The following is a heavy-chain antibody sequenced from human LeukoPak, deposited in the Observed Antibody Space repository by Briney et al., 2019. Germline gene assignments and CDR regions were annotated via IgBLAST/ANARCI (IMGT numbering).Heavy chain of an antibody. CDR1: GFTFSVYG. Sequence: GRSLPLSCAASGFTFSVYGMHWVRQAPGKALEWVATISSDGRNKNYADSVKGRFTISRDNSKNTLYLQMNSLRAEDTAVYYCASRSPTRSQTFWSGYYGVGYWGQGTLVTVSS. V-gene: IGHV3-30*03. CDR2: ISSDGRNK. D-gene: IGHD3-3*01. CDR3: ASRSPTRSQTFWSGYYGVGY. J-gene: IGHJ4*02.